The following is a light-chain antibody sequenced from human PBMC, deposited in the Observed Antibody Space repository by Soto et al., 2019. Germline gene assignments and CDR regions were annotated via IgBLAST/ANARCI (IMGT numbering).Light chain of an antibody. CDR1: SSDVGGYNY. CDR2: DVS. Sequence: QSALTQPASVSGSPGQSIAISCTGTSSDVGGYNYVSWYQQHPGKTPNLMIYDVSNRPSGVSNRFSGSKSGNTASLTISGLQAEDEADCYCSSYTSSSTWVFGGGTKVTVL. J-gene: IGLJ3*02. V-gene: IGLV2-14*01. CDR3: SSYTSSSTWV.